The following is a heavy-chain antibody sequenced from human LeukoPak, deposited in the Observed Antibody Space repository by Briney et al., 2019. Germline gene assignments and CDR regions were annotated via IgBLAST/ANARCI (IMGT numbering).Heavy chain of an antibody. D-gene: IGHD3-10*01. CDR1: GFTFSNHS. Sequence: GGSLRLSCAASGFTFSNHSMSWVRQAPGKGLEGVSTISSSSSYIYYADSVKGRFTIYRDNAKNSMYLQMNSLRAEDTAVYYCAVYGSGSYYNVVPPDYWGQGTLVTVSS. V-gene: IGHV3-21*01. CDR2: ISSSSSYI. CDR3: AVYGSGSYYNVVPPDY. J-gene: IGHJ4*02.